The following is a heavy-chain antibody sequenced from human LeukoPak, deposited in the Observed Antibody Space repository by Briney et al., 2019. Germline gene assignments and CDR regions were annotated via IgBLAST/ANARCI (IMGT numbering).Heavy chain of an antibody. CDR2: INPNSGGT. CDR1: GYTFTGYY. J-gene: IGHJ4*02. Sequence: ASVKVSCKASGYTFTGYYMHWVRQAPGQGLEWVGWINPNSGGTNYAQKFQGRVTMTRDTSISTAYMELSRLRSDDTAVYYCARDRDGWYTFDYWGQGTLVTVSS. V-gene: IGHV1-2*02. D-gene: IGHD6-19*01. CDR3: ARDRDGWYTFDY.